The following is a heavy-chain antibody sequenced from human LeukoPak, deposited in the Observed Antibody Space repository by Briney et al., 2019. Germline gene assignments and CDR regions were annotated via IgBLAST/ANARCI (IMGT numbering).Heavy chain of an antibody. CDR1: GGFITSTSYY. Sequence: SETLSLTCTVSGGFITSTSYYWGWIRQPPGKGLEWIGSIYYGGSTYYNPSLKSLVTISVDTSKNQFSLKLYSVTAADTAVYYCASPYRSSFWFDPWGQGTLVTASS. D-gene: IGHD6-6*01. CDR2: IYYGGST. J-gene: IGHJ5*02. CDR3: ASPYRSSFWFDP. V-gene: IGHV4-39*01.